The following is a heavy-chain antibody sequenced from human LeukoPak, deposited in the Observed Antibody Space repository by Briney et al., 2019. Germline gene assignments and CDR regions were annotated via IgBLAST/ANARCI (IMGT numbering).Heavy chain of an antibody. J-gene: IGHJ4*01. Sequence: ASVTVSFKASGYTFTSYAMHWVRQPPGQRLEWMGWINADNGNTKYSQQFQGRVTITRDTSASTAYMELSSLRSEDTAVYYCARSMVRGVIITRGYFDYWGQGTLVTVSS. D-gene: IGHD3-10*01. CDR1: GYTFTSYA. CDR3: ARSMVRGVIITRGYFDY. V-gene: IGHV1-3*01. CDR2: INADNGNT.